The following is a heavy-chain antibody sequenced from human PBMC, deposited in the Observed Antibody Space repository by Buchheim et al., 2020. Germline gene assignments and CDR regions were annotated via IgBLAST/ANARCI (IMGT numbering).Heavy chain of an antibody. CDR2: INEDGSIT. J-gene: IGHJ4*02. D-gene: IGHD1-26*01. CDR3: ARDLSGSQDY. Sequence: EVQLEESGGGLVQPGGSLRLSCAASGFTLSTYWMHWVRQAPGKGLEWVSRINEDGSITNYADSVKGRFTISRDNAENTLYLQMTSLRVEDTAMYYCARDLSGSQDYWGQGTL. V-gene: IGHV3-74*01. CDR1: GFTLSTYW.